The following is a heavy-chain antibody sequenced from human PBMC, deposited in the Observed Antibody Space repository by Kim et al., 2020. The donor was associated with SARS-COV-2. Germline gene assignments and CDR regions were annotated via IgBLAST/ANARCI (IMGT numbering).Heavy chain of an antibody. Sequence: SETLSLTCAVSGGSISSSNWWSWVRQPPGKGLEWIGEMHQSGNSNYNPSLKSRVTVSLDKPKKQFSLNMTAVTAADSAVYYCARLRSGPAGLEYWGRGTPGTISS. CDR3: ARLRSGPAGLEY. D-gene: IGHD6-25*01. V-gene: IGHV4-4*02. CDR2: MHQSGNS. J-gene: IGHJ4*02. CDR1: GGSISSSNW.